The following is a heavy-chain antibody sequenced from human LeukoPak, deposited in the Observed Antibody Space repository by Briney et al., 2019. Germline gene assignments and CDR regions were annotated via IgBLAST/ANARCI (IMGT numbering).Heavy chain of an antibody. V-gene: IGHV1-46*01. CDR3: ARESYCGGDCYSGGYYFDY. Sequence: ASVKVSCKASGYTFTSYYMHWVRQAPGQGLEWMGIINPSGGSTSCAQKFQGRVTMTRDMSTSTVYMELSSLRSEDTAVYYCARESYCGGDCYSGGYYFDYWGQGTLVTVSS. D-gene: IGHD2-21*02. CDR2: INPSGGST. CDR1: GYTFTSYY. J-gene: IGHJ4*02.